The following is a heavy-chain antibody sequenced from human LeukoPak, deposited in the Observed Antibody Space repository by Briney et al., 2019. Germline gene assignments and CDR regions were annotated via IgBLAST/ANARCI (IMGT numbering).Heavy chain of an antibody. CDR1: GYTFTGYF. CDR3: ARCNSATCPWTY. Sequence: ASVKVSCKASGYTFTGYFMHWVRQAPGQGLEWVGWINPHSGDTDYAQKFQGRVTITRDTSISTAFMELSRLKSDDTGVNFCARCNSATCPWTYWGQGTLVTVSS. D-gene: IGHD1-26*01. CDR2: INPHSGDT. J-gene: IGHJ4*02. V-gene: IGHV1-2*02.